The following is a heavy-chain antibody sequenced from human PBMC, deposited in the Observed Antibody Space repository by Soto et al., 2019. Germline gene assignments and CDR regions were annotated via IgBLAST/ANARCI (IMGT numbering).Heavy chain of an antibody. CDR2: IYPGDSEI. Sequence: EESLTISCKVPGYTFSNYWIVWVLQMPGKGLEWMGIIYPGDSEIRSSPSFQGQVAISVDKSISTAYLQWSRLKASDSAIYYCVRGAYTSGMIYLDFWGPGTLVTVSS. V-gene: IGHV5-51*01. CDR1: GYTFSNYW. CDR3: VRGAYTSGMIYLDF. D-gene: IGHD5-18*01. J-gene: IGHJ4*02.